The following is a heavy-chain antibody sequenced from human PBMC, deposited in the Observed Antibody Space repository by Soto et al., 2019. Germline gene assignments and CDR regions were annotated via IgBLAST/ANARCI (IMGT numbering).Heavy chain of an antibody. CDR3: AREPLKWYGMDV. D-gene: IGHD1-26*01. V-gene: IGHV4-38-2*02. Sequence: ASETLLLTFAVSGYSISSGYYWGWIRQPPGKGMEWIGSIYHSGITYYNPCIKSRVTISVDTSKNQFSLKLSSVTAAAAALYSCAREPLKWYGMDVCGQGTTVTVSS. J-gene: IGHJ6*02. CDR2: IYHSGIT. CDR1: GYSISSGYY.